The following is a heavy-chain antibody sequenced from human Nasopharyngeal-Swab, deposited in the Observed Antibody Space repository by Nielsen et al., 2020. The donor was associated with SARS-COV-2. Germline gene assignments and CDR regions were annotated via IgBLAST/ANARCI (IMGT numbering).Heavy chain of an antibody. CDR3: ARGVVAADHFDY. D-gene: IGHD2-2*01. J-gene: IGHJ4*02. Sequence: SETLSLTCAVYGGSFSGYYWSWIRQPPGKGLEWIGEINHSGSTNYNPSLKSRVTISVDKSKNQFSLKLSSVTAADTAVYYCARGVVAADHFDYWGQGTLVTVSS. V-gene: IGHV4-34*01. CDR1: GGSFSGYY. CDR2: INHSGST.